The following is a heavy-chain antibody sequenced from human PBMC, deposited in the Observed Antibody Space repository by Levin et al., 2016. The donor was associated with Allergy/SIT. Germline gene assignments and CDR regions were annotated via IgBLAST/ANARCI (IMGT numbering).Heavy chain of an antibody. CDR2: IYYSGST. V-gene: IGHV4-59*08. CDR3: ARLKVATIGLVYNWFDP. CDR1: GGSISSYY. Sequence: SETLSLTCTVSGGSISSYYWSWIRQPPGKGLEWIGYIYYSGSTNYNPSLKSRVTISVDTSKNQFSLKLSSVTAADTAVYYCARLKVATIGLVYNWFDPWGQGTLVTVSS. J-gene: IGHJ5*02. D-gene: IGHD5-12*01.